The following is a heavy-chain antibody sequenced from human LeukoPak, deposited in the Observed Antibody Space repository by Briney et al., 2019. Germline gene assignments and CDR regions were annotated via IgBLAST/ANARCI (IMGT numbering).Heavy chain of an antibody. CDR1: GFTFRSYG. D-gene: IGHD1-26*01. Sequence: GGSLRLSCAASGFTFRSYGLHWVRQAPGKGLEWMAFIRYDGDNKYHADSVKGRFTIYRDNSKNTLYLRMNSLRAEDTAVYYCAKDRYRGVTPKYYFDYWGQGTLVTVSS. V-gene: IGHV3-30*02. J-gene: IGHJ4*02. CDR3: AKDRYRGVTPKYYFDY. CDR2: IRYDGDNK.